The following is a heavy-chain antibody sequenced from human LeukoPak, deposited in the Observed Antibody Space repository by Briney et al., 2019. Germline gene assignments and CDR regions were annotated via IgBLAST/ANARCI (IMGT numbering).Heavy chain of an antibody. CDR3: ARETPLSGYSYGYGGYYYYYMDV. V-gene: IGHV1-18*01. J-gene: IGHJ6*03. Sequence: ASVKVSCKASGYTFTSYGISWVRQAPGQGLEWMGWISAYNGNTNYAQKLQGRVTMTTDTSTSTAYMELRRLRSDDTAVYYCARETPLSGYSYGYGGYYYYYMDVWGKGTTVTVSS. D-gene: IGHD5-18*01. CDR2: ISAYNGNT. CDR1: GYTFTSYG.